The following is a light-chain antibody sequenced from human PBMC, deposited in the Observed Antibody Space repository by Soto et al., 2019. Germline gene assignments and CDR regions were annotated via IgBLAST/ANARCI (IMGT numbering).Light chain of an antibody. CDR1: SSDVGGFDH. CDR2: DVS. V-gene: IGLV2-14*03. J-gene: IGLJ1*01. CDR3: NSFTTTNTYV. Sequence: QSALTQPASVSGSPGQSITISCTGASSDVGGFDHVSWYQQHLGKVPRLLIYDVSSRPSGVSDRFSGSKSGNTASLTISGLQAEDEADYYCNSFTTTNTYVFGTGTKLTVL.